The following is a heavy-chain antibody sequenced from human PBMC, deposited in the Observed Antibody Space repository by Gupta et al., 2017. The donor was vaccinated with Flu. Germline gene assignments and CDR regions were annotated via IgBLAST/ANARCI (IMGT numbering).Heavy chain of an antibody. CDR3: ARSWEPSGNFDY. CDR2: ISSSSSYI. J-gene: IGHJ4*02. D-gene: IGHD1-26*01. Sequence: EVQLVDSGGGLVKPGGSLGLAGEASGFTFSSYSMNWVRQAPGKGLEWGSSISSSSSYIYYADSVKGRFTISRDNAKNSLYLQMNSLRAEDTAVYYCARSWEPSGNFDYWGQGTLVTVSS. V-gene: IGHV3-21*01. CDR1: GFTFSSYS.